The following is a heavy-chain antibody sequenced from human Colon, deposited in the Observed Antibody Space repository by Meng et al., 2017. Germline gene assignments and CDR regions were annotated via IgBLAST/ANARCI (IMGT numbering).Heavy chain of an antibody. Sequence: GESLKISCAASGFTFSSYEMNWVRQAPGKGLEWVAYISGSGGTIHYADSVKGRFTIYRDNAKTSLYLQINSLRAEDTAIYYCTRSHFDFYYFDQWGQGTRVTVSS. CDR2: ISGSGGTI. J-gene: IGHJ4*02. D-gene: IGHD2-21*02. CDR1: GFTFSSYE. CDR3: TRSHFDFYYFDQ. V-gene: IGHV3-48*03.